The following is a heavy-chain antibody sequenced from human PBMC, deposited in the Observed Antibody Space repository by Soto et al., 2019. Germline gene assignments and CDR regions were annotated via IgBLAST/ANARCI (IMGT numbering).Heavy chain of an antibody. CDR2: ISAHNGNT. Sequence: QVHLVQSGAEVKKPWASVKVSCKGSGYAFTTYGITWVRQAPGQGLEWMGWISAHNGNTNYAQKLQGRVTVTRDTSTSTAYRERRSQRSADTAVYYCARGRYGDYWGQGALVPVSS. CDR3: ARGRYGDY. CDR1: GYAFTTYG. D-gene: IGHD1-1*01. J-gene: IGHJ4*02. V-gene: IGHV1-18*01.